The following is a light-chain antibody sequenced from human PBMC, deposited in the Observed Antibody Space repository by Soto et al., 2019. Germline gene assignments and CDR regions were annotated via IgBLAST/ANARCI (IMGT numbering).Light chain of an antibody. J-gene: IGKJ1*01. CDR1: QSVLYSSNNKNY. V-gene: IGKV4-1*01. CDR3: QQYYSTPLA. CDR2: WAS. Sequence: DIVMTQSPDSLAVSLGERATINCKSSQSVLYSSNNKNYLAWYQQKPRQPPKLLIYWASTRESGVPDRFSGSGSGTDFTLTISSLQDEDVAVYCCQQYYSTPLAFGQGTKVEIK.